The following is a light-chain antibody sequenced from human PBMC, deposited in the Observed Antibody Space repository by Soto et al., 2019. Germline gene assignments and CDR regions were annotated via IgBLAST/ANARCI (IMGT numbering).Light chain of an antibody. Sequence: EIVLTQSPVTLSVSPGERATLSCRASQSVSNYLAWYQQKPGQAPRLLIYDASNRATGIPARFSGSGSGTDFTLTISSLEPEDFAVYYCQQRSVWVTFGGGTKVEVK. V-gene: IGKV3-11*01. J-gene: IGKJ4*01. CDR1: QSVSNY. CDR2: DAS. CDR3: QQRSVWVT.